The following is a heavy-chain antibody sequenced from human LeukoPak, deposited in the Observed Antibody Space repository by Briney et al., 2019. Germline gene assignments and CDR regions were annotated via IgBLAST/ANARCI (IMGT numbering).Heavy chain of an antibody. CDR2: ISGSGTTT. Sequence: PGGSLRPSCAVSGFTFSSYEMNWVRQTPGKGLEWVSYISGSGTTTYYADSVKGRFTISRDNAKSSLYLQMNSLRAEDTAVYYCARDLVAVAGCRSFDLWGQGTLVTVSS. D-gene: IGHD6-19*01. CDR3: ARDLVAVAGCRSFDL. CDR1: GFTFSSYE. V-gene: IGHV3-48*03. J-gene: IGHJ4*02.